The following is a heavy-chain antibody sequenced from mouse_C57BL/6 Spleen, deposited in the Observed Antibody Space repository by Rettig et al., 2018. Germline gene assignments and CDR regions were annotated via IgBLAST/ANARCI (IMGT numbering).Heavy chain of an antibody. CDR1: GYTFTDYY. CDR2: INPNNGGT. Sequence: EVQLQQSGPELVKPGASVKISCKASGYTFTDYYMNWVKQSHGKSLEWIGDINPNNGGTSYNQKFKGKATLTVDKSSSTAYMELRSLTSEDSAVYYCARWETHFAYWGQGTLVTVSA. J-gene: IGHJ3*01. D-gene: IGHD4-1*01. V-gene: IGHV1-26*01. CDR3: ARWETHFAY.